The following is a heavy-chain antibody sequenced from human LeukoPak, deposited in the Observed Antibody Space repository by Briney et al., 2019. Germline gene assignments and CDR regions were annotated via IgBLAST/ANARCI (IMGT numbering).Heavy chain of an antibody. V-gene: IGHV3-9*01. Sequence: PGRSLRLSCAASGFTFDDYAMHWVRQAPGKGLEWVSGISWNSGSIGYADSVKGRLTISRDNAKNSLYLQMNSLRAEDTALYYCAKDMAVAGTHYYYYGMDVWGQGTTVTVS. CDR1: GFTFDDYA. CDR3: AKDMAVAGTHYYYYGMDV. CDR2: ISWNSGSI. D-gene: IGHD6-19*01. J-gene: IGHJ6*02.